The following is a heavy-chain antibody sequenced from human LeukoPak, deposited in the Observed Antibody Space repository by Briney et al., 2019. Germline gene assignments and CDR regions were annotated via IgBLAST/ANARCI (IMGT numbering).Heavy chain of an antibody. CDR2: IFHSGST. D-gene: IGHD6-13*01. CDR1: GGSISSYY. Sequence: SETLSLTCTVSGGSISSYYWGWIRQPPGKGLEWIGYIFHSGSTNSNPSLKSRVTISVDKSKNQFSLKLSSVTAADTAVYYCASLSSSWFPQDYWGQGTLVTVSS. CDR3: ASLSSSWFPQDY. J-gene: IGHJ4*02. V-gene: IGHV4-59*12.